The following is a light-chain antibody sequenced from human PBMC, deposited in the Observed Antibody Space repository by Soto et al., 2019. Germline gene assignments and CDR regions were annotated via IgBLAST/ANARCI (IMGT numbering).Light chain of an antibody. CDR2: EVT. Sequence: QSALTQPPSASGSPGQSVTISCTGTSSDVGGYDYVSWYQQHPGKAPKLMIYEVTIRPSGVSDRFSGSKSGNTASLTISGLQADDEATYYCSSYTSTNTPYVFGTGTKVTVL. V-gene: IGLV2-8*01. CDR1: SSDVGGYDY. CDR3: SSYTSTNTPYV. J-gene: IGLJ1*01.